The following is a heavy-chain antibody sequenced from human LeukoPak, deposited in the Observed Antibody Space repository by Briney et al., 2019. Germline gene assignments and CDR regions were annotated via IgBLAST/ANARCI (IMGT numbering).Heavy chain of an antibody. CDR1: GGSISSSSYY. CDR2: IYYSGST. D-gene: IGHD3-10*01. J-gene: IGHJ5*02. V-gene: IGHV4-61*01. Sequence: SETLSLTCTVSGGSISSSSYYWGWIRQPPGKGLEWIGYIYYSGSTNYNPSLKSRVTISVDTSKNQFSLKLSSVTAADTAVYYCARDVVRGVSRWFDPWGQGTLVTVSS. CDR3: ARDVVRGVSRWFDP.